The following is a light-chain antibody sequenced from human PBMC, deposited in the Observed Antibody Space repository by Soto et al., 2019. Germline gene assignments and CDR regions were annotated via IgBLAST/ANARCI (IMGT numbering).Light chain of an antibody. CDR1: SSDVGGYNY. Sequence: QSALTQPASVSGSPGQSITISCTGTSSDVGGYNYVSWYQQHPGKAPKLMIYDVNNRPSGVSNRFSGSKSGNTASLTISGLQAEDEAYYYCSSYTSSSVVFVGGTKLTVL. CDR2: DVN. CDR3: SSYTSSSVV. V-gene: IGLV2-14*01. J-gene: IGLJ2*01.